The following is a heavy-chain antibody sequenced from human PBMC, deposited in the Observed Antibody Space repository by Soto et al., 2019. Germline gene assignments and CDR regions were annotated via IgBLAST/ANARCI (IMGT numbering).Heavy chain of an antibody. V-gene: IGHV4-4*07. J-gene: IGHJ5*02. CDR3: ARDQGVVITADNWSDP. Sequence: SETLSLTCTVSCGSITDNSWVWIRQPAGKGLEWVGRIYSSGGTNYNPSLKSRVTMSVDTSRNQFSLRLRSATATDTAVYFCARDQGVVITADNWSDPWGKGTLVTVSS. D-gene: IGHD3-22*01. CDR2: IYSSGGT. CDR1: CGSITDNS.